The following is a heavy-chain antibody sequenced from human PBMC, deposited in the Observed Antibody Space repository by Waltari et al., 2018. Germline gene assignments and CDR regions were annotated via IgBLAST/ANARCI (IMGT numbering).Heavy chain of an antibody. D-gene: IGHD3-3*01. J-gene: IGHJ6*03. CDR2: ISYDGSNK. CDR3: ARTYESGSYYYYMDV. V-gene: IGHV3-30*04. CDR1: GFTFSSYP. Sequence: QVQLVESGGGVVQPGTSLRLSCAASGFTFSSYPMHWVRQAPGKGLDWVAVISYDGSNKYYADSGKGRFTVSRDNSKNTLDLQMDSLRPEDTALYYCARTYESGSYYYYMDVWGRGTTVAISS.